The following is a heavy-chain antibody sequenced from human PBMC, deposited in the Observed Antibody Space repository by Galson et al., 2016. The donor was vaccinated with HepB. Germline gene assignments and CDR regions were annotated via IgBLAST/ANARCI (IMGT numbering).Heavy chain of an antibody. D-gene: IGHD6-13*01. CDR3: AKDTSAPAGISP. CDR2: TSYDGSDK. V-gene: IGHV3-30*18. J-gene: IGHJ4*02. Sequence: SLRLSCAASGFTFGCCGMHWVRQAPGKGLEWVAVTSYDGSDKYYSDSVKGRFTISRDNSNNTLHLRMNSLRADDTAVYYCAKDTSAPAGISPWGQGALVTVSS. CDR1: GFTFGCCG.